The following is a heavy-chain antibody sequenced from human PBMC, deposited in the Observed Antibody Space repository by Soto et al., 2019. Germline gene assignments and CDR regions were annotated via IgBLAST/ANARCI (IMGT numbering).Heavy chain of an antibody. V-gene: IGHV1-69*04. CDR1: GGTFSSYT. J-gene: IGHJ4*02. D-gene: IGHD3-10*01. Sequence: GASVKVSCKSSGGTFSSYTISWVRQAPGQGLEWMGRIIPILGIANYAQKFQGRVTITADKSTSTAYMELSSLRSEDTAVYYCAREPLYYYGSGNPFDYWGQGTLVTVSS. CDR3: AREPLYYYGSGNPFDY. CDR2: IIPILGIA.